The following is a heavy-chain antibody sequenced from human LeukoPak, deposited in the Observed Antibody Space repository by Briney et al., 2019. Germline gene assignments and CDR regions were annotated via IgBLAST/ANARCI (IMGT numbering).Heavy chain of an antibody. J-gene: IGHJ4*02. D-gene: IGHD2-15*01. CDR2: ISSNGGIT. CDR1: AFTFSNYA. CDR3: VKDKYPVVVAATLDY. Sequence: PAGSLRLSCSAYAFTFSNYAMHWVRQAQGKGGECVLDISSNGGITYYADSVKGRFTVSRDNPKNMLYLQMNSLRAEDTAVYYCVKDKYPVVVAATLDYWGQGILVTVSS. V-gene: IGHV3-64D*09.